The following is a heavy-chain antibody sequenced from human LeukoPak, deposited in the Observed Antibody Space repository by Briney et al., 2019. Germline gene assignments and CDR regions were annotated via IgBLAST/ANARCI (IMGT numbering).Heavy chain of an antibody. D-gene: IGHD3-10*02. CDR3: AELGITMIGGV. J-gene: IGHJ6*04. CDR1: GFTFSSYE. CDR2: ISSSGSTI. V-gene: IGHV3-48*03. Sequence: GGSLRLSCAASGFTFSSYEMNWVRQAPAKGVEGGSYISSSGSTIYYADSVKGGVTISRDNAKNSLYLQMNSLRAEDTAVYYCAELGITMIGGVWGKGTTVTISS.